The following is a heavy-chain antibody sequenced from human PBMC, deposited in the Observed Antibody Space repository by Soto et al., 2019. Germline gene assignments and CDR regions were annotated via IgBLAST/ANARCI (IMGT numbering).Heavy chain of an antibody. V-gene: IGHV3-9*01. CDR3: AKDSIRRSFSRSSTRARDAFDI. D-gene: IGHD6-6*01. CDR2: ISWDSRSV. Sequence: GGSLRLSCAVSGFTFEDYAMHWVRQAPGKGLEWVSGISWDSRSVACADSVKGRFTISRDNAENSLHLQMNSLRAEDTAVYYCAKDSIRRSFSRSSTRARDAFDIWGQGTMVTVSS. CDR1: GFTFEDYA. J-gene: IGHJ3*02.